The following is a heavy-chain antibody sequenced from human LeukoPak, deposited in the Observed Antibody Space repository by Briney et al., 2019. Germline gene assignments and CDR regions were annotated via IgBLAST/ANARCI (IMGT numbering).Heavy chain of an antibody. CDR2: TYYRSKWYN. J-gene: IGHJ4*02. CDR3: AREGVGATMAN. D-gene: IGHD1-26*01. V-gene: IGHV6-1*01. Sequence: SQTLSLTCAISGDTVSNKTAAWNWIRQPPSRGLEWLGRTYYRSKWYNDYAVSVKGRIDINPDTSKNQFSLRLKPVTPEDTAVYFCAREGVGATMANWGQGTLVTVSS. CDR1: GDTVSNKTAA.